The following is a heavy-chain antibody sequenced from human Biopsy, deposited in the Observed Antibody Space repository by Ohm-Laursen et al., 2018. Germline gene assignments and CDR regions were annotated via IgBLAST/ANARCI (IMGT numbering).Heavy chain of an antibody. J-gene: IGHJ1*01. V-gene: IGHV1-2*02. CDR1: GYTFTGQY. CDR2: INPHSGTT. D-gene: IGHD2-15*01. Sequence: VSCKASGYTFTGQYLHWVRQVPGQGLEWMGWINPHSGTTKFAQDFQGRVTMTRDTSITTAYMELRRLRSDDMAVYYCAKGQDLRGGAEYFQHWGQGALVTVSS. CDR3: AKGQDLRGGAEYFQH.